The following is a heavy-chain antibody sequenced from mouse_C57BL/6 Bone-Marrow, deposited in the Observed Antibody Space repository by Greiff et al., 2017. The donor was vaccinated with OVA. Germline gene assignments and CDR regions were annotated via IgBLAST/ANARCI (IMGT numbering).Heavy chain of an antibody. CDR2: IYPRDGST. Sequence: QVQLQQSGPELVKPGASVKLSCKASGYTFTSYDINWVKQRPGQGLEWIGWIYPRDGSTKYNEKFKGKATLTVDTSSSTAYMELHSLTSEDSAVYFGATELIYYYGSRDFDVWGTGTTVTVSS. V-gene: IGHV1-85*01. CDR1: GYTFTSYD. J-gene: IGHJ1*03. CDR3: ATELIYYYGSRDFDV. D-gene: IGHD1-1*01.